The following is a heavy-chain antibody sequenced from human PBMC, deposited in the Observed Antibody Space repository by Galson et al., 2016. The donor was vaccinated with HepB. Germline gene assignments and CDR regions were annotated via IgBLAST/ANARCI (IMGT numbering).Heavy chain of an antibody. V-gene: IGHV3-23*01. CDR2: IVGSGGHT. CDR3: AKDIPITVTTFVGFDY. CDR1: GFTFSSYA. Sequence: SLRLSCAASGFTFSSYAMSWVRQAPGKGLEWVSGIVGSGGHTYYADSVKGRFTISRDNSKNTLYLRMNSLRAEDTAVFYCAKDIPITVTTFVGFDYWGQGTLVTVSS. J-gene: IGHJ4*02. D-gene: IGHD4-17*01.